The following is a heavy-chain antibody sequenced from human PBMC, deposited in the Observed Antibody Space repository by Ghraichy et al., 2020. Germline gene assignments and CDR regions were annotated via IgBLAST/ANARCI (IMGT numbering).Heavy chain of an antibody. V-gene: IGHV4-39*01. Sequence: SETLSLTCTVSGGSISSSSYYWGWIRQPPGKGLEWIGSIYYSGSTYYNPSLKSRVTISVDTSKNQFSLKLSSVTAADTAVYYCASRSRWYSGYFQHWGQGTLVTVSS. D-gene: IGHD2-15*01. J-gene: IGHJ1*01. CDR3: ASRSRWYSGYFQH. CDR1: GGSISSSSYY. CDR2: IYYSGST.